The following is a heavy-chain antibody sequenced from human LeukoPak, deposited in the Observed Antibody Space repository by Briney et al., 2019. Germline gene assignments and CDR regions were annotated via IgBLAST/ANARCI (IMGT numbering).Heavy chain of an antibody. D-gene: IGHD2-2*01. J-gene: IGHJ3*01. Sequence: KPSETLSLTCTVSGGSINNNNDYWGWIRQPPGKGLEWIGTMHYGGSIYYNPSLKSRVTISADTSKNQFSLKLTSVTAADTAVYYCASDHCSSTICYQGYSAFDLWGQGTAVTVSS. CDR3: ASDHCSSTICYQGYSAFDL. CDR2: MHYGGSI. CDR1: GGSINNNNDY. V-gene: IGHV4-39*01.